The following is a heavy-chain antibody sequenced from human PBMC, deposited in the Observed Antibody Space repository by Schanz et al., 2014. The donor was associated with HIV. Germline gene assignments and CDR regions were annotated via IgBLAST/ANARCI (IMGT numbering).Heavy chain of an antibody. D-gene: IGHD2-2*01. V-gene: IGHV3-33*06. J-gene: IGHJ6*02. CDR2: IWYDGRKK. CDR1: GFTFSSYG. CDR3: AKDRRGGYQFLYGLDV. Sequence: QVQLVESGGRVVQPGRSLRLSCAASGFTFSSYGMNWVRQAPGKGLEWGPVIWYDGRKKYYADSVKGRFTISRDNSKNTLYLQMNRLRAEDTAVYYCAKDRRGGYQFLYGLDVWGQGTTVTVS.